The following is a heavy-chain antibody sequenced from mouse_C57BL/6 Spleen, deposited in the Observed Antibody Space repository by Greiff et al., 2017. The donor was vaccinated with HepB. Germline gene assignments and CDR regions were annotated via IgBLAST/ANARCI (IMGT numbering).Heavy chain of an antibody. D-gene: IGHD1-1*01. V-gene: IGHV1-50*01. CDR2: IDPSDSYT. J-gene: IGHJ4*01. Sequence: VQLQQPGAELVKPGASVKLSCKASGYTFTSYWMQWVKQRPGQGLEWIGEIDPSDSYTNYNQKFKGKATLTVDTSSSTAYMQLSSLTSEDSAVYYCAREGLDYYGSRGAMDYWGQGTSVTVSS. CDR1: GYTFTSYW. CDR3: AREGLDYYGSRGAMDY.